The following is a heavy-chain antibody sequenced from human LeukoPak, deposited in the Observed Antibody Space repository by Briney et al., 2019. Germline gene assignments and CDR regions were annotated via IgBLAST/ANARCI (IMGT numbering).Heavy chain of an antibody. V-gene: IGHV3-30*02. Sequence: GGSLRLSCAASGFTFSNAWMSWVRQAPGKGLEWVAFIRYDGSNKYYADSVKGRFTISRDNSKNTLYLQMNSLRAEDTAVYYCAKDLLRFLEWLSEGYMDVWGKGTTVTVSS. CDR1: GFTFSNAW. J-gene: IGHJ6*03. CDR2: IRYDGSNK. D-gene: IGHD3-3*01. CDR3: AKDLLRFLEWLSEGYMDV.